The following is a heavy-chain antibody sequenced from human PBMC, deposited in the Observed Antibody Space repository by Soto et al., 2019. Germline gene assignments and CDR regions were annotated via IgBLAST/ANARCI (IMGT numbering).Heavy chain of an antibody. CDR3: AKVRDSSPMGYYYGMDV. Sequence: QAQLEQSGGEVKKPGSSVKVSCKASRVAFSKFIVTWVRQAPGLGLEWVGGIIPIFGTANYAQKFQGRVTITADESTSTSYMEVNNLRSEDTVVYYCAKVRDSSPMGYYYGMDVW. CDR2: IIPIFGTA. D-gene: IGHD3-22*01. J-gene: IGHJ6*01. V-gene: IGHV1-69*01. CDR1: RVAFSKFI.